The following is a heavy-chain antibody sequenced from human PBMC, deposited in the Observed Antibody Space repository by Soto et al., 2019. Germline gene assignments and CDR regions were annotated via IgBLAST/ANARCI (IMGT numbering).Heavy chain of an antibody. CDR3: ASYCGGGSCYNY. D-gene: IGHD2-15*01. CDR1: GYTFSSYD. CDR2: MNPNSGNT. Sequence: ASVKVSCKASGYTFSSYDINWVRQATGQGLEWMGWMNPNSGNTGYAQNFQGRVIMTRDTSISTAYMELSSLRSDDTAVYFCASYCGGGSCYNYWGQGTHVTVSS. V-gene: IGHV1-8*01. J-gene: IGHJ4*02.